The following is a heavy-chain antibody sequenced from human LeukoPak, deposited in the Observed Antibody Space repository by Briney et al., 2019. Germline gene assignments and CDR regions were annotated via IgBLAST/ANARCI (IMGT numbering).Heavy chain of an antibody. D-gene: IGHD6-19*01. J-gene: IGHJ6*03. V-gene: IGHV1-18*01. CDR3: ARVEQLQDHYYFYMDV. Sequence: ASVKVSCKASGYTFTSYAMHWVRQAPGQGLEWMGWISAYQGNTKYAQKLQGRVTMTTDTSTRTAYMELRSLRSDDTAVYYCARVEQLQDHYYFYMDVWGKGTTVTVSS. CDR1: GYTFTSYA. CDR2: ISAYQGNT.